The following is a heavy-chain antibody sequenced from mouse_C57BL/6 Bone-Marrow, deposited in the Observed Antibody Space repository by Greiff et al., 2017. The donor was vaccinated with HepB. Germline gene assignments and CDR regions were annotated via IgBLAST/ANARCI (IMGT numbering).Heavy chain of an antibody. CDR2: IYPGSGST. J-gene: IGHJ4*01. CDR1: GYTFTSYW. CDR3: ARGPFYAMDY. V-gene: IGHV1-55*01. Sequence: VKLKQPGAELVKPGASVKMSCKASGYTFTSYWITWVKQRPGQGLEWIGDIYPGSGSTNYNEKFKSKATLTVDTSSSTAYMQLSSLTSEDSAVYYCARGPFYAMDYWGQGTSVTVSS.